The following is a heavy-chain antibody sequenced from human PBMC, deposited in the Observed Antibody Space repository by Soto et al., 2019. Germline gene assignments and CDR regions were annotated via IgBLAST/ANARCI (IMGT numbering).Heavy chain of an antibody. CDR2: IIPIFGTA. D-gene: IGHD5-18*01. CDR1: GGTFSIYA. CDR3: ARDLTSYGYYYYYGMDV. Sequence: GASVKVSCKASGGTFSIYAISWVRQAPGQGLEWMGGIIPIFGTANYAQKFQGRVTITADESTSTAYMELSSLRSEDTAVYYCARDLTSYGYYYYYGMDVWGQGTTVTVSS. J-gene: IGHJ6*02. V-gene: IGHV1-69*13.